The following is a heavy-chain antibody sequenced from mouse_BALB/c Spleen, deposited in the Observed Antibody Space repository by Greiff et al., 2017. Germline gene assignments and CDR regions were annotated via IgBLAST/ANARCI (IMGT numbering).Heavy chain of an antibody. D-gene: IGHD1-2*01. V-gene: IGHV5-9-4*01. CDR3: ASLQIHYYGTGCAY. Sequence: EVKLMESGGGLVKPGGSLKLSCAASGFTFSSYAMSWVRQSPEKRLEWVAEISSGGSYTYYPDTVTGRFTISRDNAKNTLYLERSSLRAEDTAMYYCASLQIHYYGTGCAYWGQGTLGTVSA. CDR2: ISSGGSYT. CDR1: GFTFSSYA. J-gene: IGHJ3*01.